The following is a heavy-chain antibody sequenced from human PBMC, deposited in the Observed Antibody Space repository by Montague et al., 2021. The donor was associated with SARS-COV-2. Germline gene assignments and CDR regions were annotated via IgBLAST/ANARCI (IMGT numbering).Heavy chain of an antibody. CDR2: IFHSGTA. J-gene: IGHJ3*02. V-gene: IGHV4-30-4*01. CDR3: VRATGSSDLIADVFDI. Sequence: SETLSLTCTVSGGSISSDDYYWTWIRQPPGKGLEWIGYIFHSGTAYPNPSLKSRVTISVDTSKNQFSLKLNSMVAADTAVYYCVRATGSSDLIADVFDIWGQGTMVTVSS. D-gene: IGHD3-22*01. CDR1: GGSISSDDYY.